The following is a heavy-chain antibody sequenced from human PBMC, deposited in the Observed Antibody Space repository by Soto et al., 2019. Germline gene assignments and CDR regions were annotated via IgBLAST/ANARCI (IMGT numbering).Heavy chain of an antibody. V-gene: IGHV3-7*01. CDR3: VREIASRL. D-gene: IGHD6-13*01. Sequence: EVQLVESGGGWVQPGGPLSLSCPPSGFPLSSYWMTWARQALGKGLEWVANIKKDGSEQSYVESVRGRFTISRDNAKNSLYLHMNSLRAEDTAVYYCVREIASRLWGKGTTVTVSS. CDR2: IKKDGSEQ. CDR1: GFPLSSYW. J-gene: IGHJ6*04.